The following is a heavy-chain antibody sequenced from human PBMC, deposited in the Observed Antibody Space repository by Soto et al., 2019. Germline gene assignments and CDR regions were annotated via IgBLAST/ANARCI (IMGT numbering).Heavy chain of an antibody. CDR3: ERELHRVYTASSEGVLL. CDR1: GYIFTDSH. Sequence: SVKVSCQASGYIFTDSHIPWVRQASGHGLAWLGWINPKTGDTHYPQKFQGRIIMTRDTSITTAYMELTNLTSDDTAVYYWERELHRVYTASSEGVLLWG. D-gene: IGHD5-18*01. J-gene: IGHJ2*01. CDR2: INPKTGDT. V-gene: IGHV1-2*02.